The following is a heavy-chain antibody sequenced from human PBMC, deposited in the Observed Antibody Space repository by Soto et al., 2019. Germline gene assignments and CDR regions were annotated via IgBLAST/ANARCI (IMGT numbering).Heavy chain of an antibody. D-gene: IGHD6-19*01. CDR1: GYTFTSYD. Sequence: ASVKVSCKASGYTFTSYDINWVRQATGQGLEWMGWMNPNSGNTGHAQKFQGRVTMTRNTSISTAYMELSSLRSEDTAVYYCARGPFGSSGWFDAFDIWGQGTMVTVSS. V-gene: IGHV1-8*01. J-gene: IGHJ3*02. CDR3: ARGPFGSSGWFDAFDI. CDR2: MNPNSGNT.